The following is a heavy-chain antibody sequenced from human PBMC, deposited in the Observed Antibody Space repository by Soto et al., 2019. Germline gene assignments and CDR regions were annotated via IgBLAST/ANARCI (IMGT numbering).Heavy chain of an antibody. CDR3: ARASAGPAGFDY. D-gene: IGHD6-13*01. CDR2: IYHSGRP. CDR1: NYSMSNGFY. V-gene: IGHV4-38-2*01. Sequence: TSETLSLTCAVSNYSMSNGFYWGWVRRPPGKGLEWIGSIYHSGRPYYNPSLRSRATIAVDTSKNQFSLKLTSVTAADTAVYFCARASAGPAGFDYWGQGTLV. J-gene: IGHJ4*02.